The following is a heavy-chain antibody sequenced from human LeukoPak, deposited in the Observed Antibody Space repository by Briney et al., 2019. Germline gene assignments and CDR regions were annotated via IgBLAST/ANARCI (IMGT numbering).Heavy chain of an antibody. CDR2: ISGGGGST. J-gene: IGHJ4*02. CDR3: AKCQSGSYTAVES. D-gene: IGHD4-23*01. V-gene: IGHV3-23*01. Sequence: PGGSLRLSCAASGFTFSSYPMSWVRQAPGKGLEWVSVISGGGGSTYYADPVKGRFTISRDNSRNMLYLQMNSLRAEDTAVYYCAKCQSGSYTAVESWGQGTLLTVSS. CDR1: GFTFSSYP.